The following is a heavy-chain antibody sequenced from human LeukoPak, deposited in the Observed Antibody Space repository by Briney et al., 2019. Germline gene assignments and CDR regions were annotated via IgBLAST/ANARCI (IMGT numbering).Heavy chain of an antibody. CDR2: ITSSGSTI. Sequence: QPGGSLRLSCAASGFTFSSYNMNWVRQATGKGLEWVSYITSSGSTIYYADSVKGRFTISRDNPKNLLFLQINSLRVEDTAVYYCARETPRRGETRDGYRWGQGTLVTVSS. V-gene: IGHV3-48*04. CDR1: GFTFSSYN. CDR3: ARETPRRGETRDGYR. D-gene: IGHD5-24*01. J-gene: IGHJ4*02.